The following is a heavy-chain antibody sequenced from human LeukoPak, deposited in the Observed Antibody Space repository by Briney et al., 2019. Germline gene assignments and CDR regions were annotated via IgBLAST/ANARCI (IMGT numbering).Heavy chain of an antibody. J-gene: IGHJ4*02. CDR1: GGSIISYY. D-gene: IGHD5-18*01. V-gene: IGHV4-59*01. CDR3: AREPPMGYSFGPYLDY. Sequence: SETLSLTCTVSGGSIISYYWSWIRQPPGKGLEWIGYIYYSGSTNYNPSLKSRVTISVDTSKNQFSLKLSSVTAADTAVYYCAREPPMGYSFGPYLDYWGQGTLVTVSS. CDR2: IYYSGST.